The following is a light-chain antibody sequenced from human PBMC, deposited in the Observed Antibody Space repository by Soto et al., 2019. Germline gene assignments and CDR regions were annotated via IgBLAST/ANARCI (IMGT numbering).Light chain of an antibody. CDR3: SSFTSSSTQV. Sequence: QSALTQPASVSGSPGQSITISCTGTSIDVGGYDYVSWYQQHPGRAPKLMIFEVSNRPSGISNRFSGSKSGNTASLTISGPQAEDEADYYCSSFTSSSTQVLGGGTQLTVL. J-gene: IGLJ3*02. V-gene: IGLV2-14*01. CDR2: EVS. CDR1: SIDVGGYDY.